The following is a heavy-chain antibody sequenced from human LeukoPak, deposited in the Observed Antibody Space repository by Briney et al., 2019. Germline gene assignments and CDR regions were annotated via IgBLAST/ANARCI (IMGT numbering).Heavy chain of an antibody. V-gene: IGHV4-59*11. CDR1: GGPIRSHY. D-gene: IGHD2-15*01. J-gene: IGHJ4*02. CDR3: ARGAGWWDY. CDR2: ISYSGRI. Sequence: SETLSLTCTVSGGPIRSHYWSWIRQPPEEGLEWIGYISYSGRINYNPSLKSRVTLSLDTSKNQFSLTLTSVTAADTAVYYCARGAGWWDYWGQGTLVTVSS.